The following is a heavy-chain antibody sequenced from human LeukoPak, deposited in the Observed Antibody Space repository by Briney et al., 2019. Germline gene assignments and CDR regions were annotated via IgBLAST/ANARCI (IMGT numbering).Heavy chain of an antibody. CDR2: INPYSGGT. D-gene: IGHD7-27*01. Sequence: ASVKVSCKASGYAFTGSNLHWVRQAPGQGLESMGWINPYSGGTNYAQQFQGRVTMTRDTSISTAYMDLTRLRSDDTAVYYCARGSATGDFPPNYWGQGTLVTVSS. V-gene: IGHV1-2*02. CDR1: GYAFTGSN. CDR3: ARGSATGDFPPNY. J-gene: IGHJ4*02.